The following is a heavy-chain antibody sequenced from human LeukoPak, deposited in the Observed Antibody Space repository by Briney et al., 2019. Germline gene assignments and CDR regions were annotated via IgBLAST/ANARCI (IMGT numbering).Heavy chain of an antibody. CDR1: GFSFSNYW. J-gene: IGHJ2*01. CDR2: IKPDGSEK. Sequence: GGSLRLSCAASGFSFSNYWMSWVRQAPGKGLEWVANIKPDGSEKNYVDSVNGRFTISRDNAKNSLHLQMDSLRAEDTAVYYCAIGGLYHWYFDLWGRGTLVTISS. V-gene: IGHV3-7*01. D-gene: IGHD2/OR15-2a*01. CDR3: AIGGLYHWYFDL.